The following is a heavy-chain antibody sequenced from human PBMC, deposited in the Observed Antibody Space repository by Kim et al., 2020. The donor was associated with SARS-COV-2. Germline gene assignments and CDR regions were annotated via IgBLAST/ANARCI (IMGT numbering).Heavy chain of an antibody. V-gene: IGHV1-69*13. CDR3: ASEPYYYGSGSYLQKGPRVQTYYYYGMDV. J-gene: IGHJ6*02. CDR1: GGTFSSYA. Sequence: SVKVSCKASGGTFSSYAISWVRQAPGQGLEWMGGIIPIFGTANYAQKFQGRVTITADESTSTAYMELSSLRSEDTAVYYCASEPYYYGSGSYLQKGPRVQTYYYYGMDVWGQVTTVTVSS. CDR2: IIPIFGTA. D-gene: IGHD3-10*01.